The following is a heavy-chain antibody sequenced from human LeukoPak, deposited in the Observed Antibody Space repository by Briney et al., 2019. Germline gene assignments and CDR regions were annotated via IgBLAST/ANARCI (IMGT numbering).Heavy chain of an antibody. CDR1: GYSFTSYW. Sequence: GESLKISCKGSGYSFTSYWISWVRQMPGKGLEWMGRIDPSDSYTNYSPSFQGHVTISADKSISTAYLQWSSLKASDTAMYYCAALYSGYDYEDYWGQGTPVTVSS. CDR3: AALYSGYDYEDY. V-gene: IGHV5-10-1*01. J-gene: IGHJ4*02. D-gene: IGHD5-12*01. CDR2: IDPSDSYT.